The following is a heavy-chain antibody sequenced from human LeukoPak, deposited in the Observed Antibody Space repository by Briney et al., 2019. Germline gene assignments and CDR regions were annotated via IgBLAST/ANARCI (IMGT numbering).Heavy chain of an antibody. CDR1: GYTFTGYY. J-gene: IGHJ6*02. D-gene: IGHD6-19*01. CDR2: INPNSGGT. V-gene: IGHV1-2*02. CDR3: ARGTLYSSGSYYYYGMDV. Sequence: ASVKVSCKASGYTFTGYYMHWVRQAPGQGLEWMGWINPNSGGTNYAQKFQGRVTMTRDTSISTAYMELSRLRSDDTAVYYCARGTLYSSGSYYYYGMDVWGQGTTVTVSS.